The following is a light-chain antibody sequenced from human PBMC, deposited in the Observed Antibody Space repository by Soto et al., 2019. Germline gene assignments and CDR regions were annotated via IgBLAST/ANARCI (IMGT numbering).Light chain of an antibody. Sequence: QSVLTQPASVSGSPGQSITISCTGTSSDVGSYNRVSWYQQPPGTAPKLIIYEVRNRPSGVSNRFSGSESGNTAYLTISGLQAEDEADYFCNSYTTSSTYVFGTGTKVTVL. CDR3: NSYTTSSTYV. CDR1: SSDVGSYNR. V-gene: IGLV2-14*01. J-gene: IGLJ1*01. CDR2: EVR.